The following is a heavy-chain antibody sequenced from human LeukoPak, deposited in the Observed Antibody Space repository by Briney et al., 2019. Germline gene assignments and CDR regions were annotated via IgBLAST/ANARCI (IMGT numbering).Heavy chain of an antibody. Sequence: GGSLRLSCAASGFSFSNYGMHWVRQAPGKGLEWVAFIRYDGSNKDYADSVKVRFTISISRDNSKNTLYLQMNSLRAEDTAVYYCAKDARYCSGGSCYSTTTFDHWGQGTLVTVSS. D-gene: IGHD2-15*01. CDR2: IRYDGSNK. V-gene: IGHV3-30*02. CDR3: AKDARYCSGGSCYSTTTFDH. CDR1: GFSFSNYG. J-gene: IGHJ4*02.